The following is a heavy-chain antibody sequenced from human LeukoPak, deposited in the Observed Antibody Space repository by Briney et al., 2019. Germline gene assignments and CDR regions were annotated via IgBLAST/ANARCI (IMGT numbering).Heavy chain of an antibody. CDR3: ARDSEYYDFWSGYHNWFDP. CDR2: INAGNGNT. V-gene: IGHV1-3*01. J-gene: IGHJ5*02. CDR1: GYTFTSYA. Sequence: ASVKVSCKASGYTFTSYATHWVRQAPGQRLEWMGWINAGNGNTKYSQKFQGRVTITRDTSASTAYMELSSLRSEDTAVYYCARDSEYYDFWSGYHNWFDPWGQGTLVTVSS. D-gene: IGHD3-3*01.